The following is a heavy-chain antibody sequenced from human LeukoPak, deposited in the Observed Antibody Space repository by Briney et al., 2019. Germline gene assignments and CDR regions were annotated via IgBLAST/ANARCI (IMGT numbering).Heavy chain of an antibody. CDR1: GRSISSYY. CDR3: ARGDTMVRGVIAYYYYGMDV. J-gene: IGHJ6*04. CDR2: IYYSGST. D-gene: IGHD3-10*01. V-gene: IGHV4-59*01. Sequence: SETLSLTCTVSGRSISSYYWSWIRQPPGKGLEWIGYIYYSGSTNYNPSLKSRVTISVDTSKNQFSLKLSSVTAADTAVYYCARGDTMVRGVIAYYYYGMDVWGKGTTVTVSS.